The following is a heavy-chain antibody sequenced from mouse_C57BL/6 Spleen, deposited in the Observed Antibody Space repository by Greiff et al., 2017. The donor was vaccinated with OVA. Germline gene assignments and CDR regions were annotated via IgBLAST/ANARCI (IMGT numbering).Heavy chain of an antibody. CDR1: GYSITSGYY. V-gene: IGHV3-6*01. J-gene: IGHJ2*01. CDR2: ISYDGSN. CDR3: ASGVLLYYFDY. D-gene: IGHD1-1*01. Sequence: EVQRVESGPGLVKPSQSLSLTCSVTGYSITSGYYWNWIRQFPGNKLEWMGYISYDGSNNYNPSLKNRISITRDTSKNQFFLKLNSVTTEDTATYYCASGVLLYYFDYWGQGTTLTVSS.